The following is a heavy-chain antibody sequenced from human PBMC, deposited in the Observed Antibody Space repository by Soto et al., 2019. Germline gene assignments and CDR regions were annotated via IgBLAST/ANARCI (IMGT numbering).Heavy chain of an antibody. D-gene: IGHD3-10*01. V-gene: IGHV1-18*01. Sequence: QVQLVQSGAEVKKPGASVKVSCKASGYTFTSYGISWVRQAPGQGLEWMGWISAHNGNTNYAQKLQGRVTMTTDTATGTAYMDLRSLRSDDTAVYYCTRDSVLWSIDYWGQGTLVTVSS. CDR3: TRDSVLWSIDY. J-gene: IGHJ4*02. CDR2: ISAHNGNT. CDR1: GYTFTSYG.